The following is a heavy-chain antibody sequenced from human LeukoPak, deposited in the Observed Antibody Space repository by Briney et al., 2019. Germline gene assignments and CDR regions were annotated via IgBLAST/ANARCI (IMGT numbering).Heavy chain of an antibody. CDR2: INHGGST. J-gene: IGHJ4*02. CDR3: ARVVSDY. CDR1: GGSFSGYY. Sequence: PSETLSLTCAVYGGSFSGYYWSWIRQPPGKGLEWIGEINHGGSTNYNPSLKSRVTISVDTSKNQFSLKLSSVTAADTAVYYCARVVSDYWGQGTLVTVSS. V-gene: IGHV4-34*01.